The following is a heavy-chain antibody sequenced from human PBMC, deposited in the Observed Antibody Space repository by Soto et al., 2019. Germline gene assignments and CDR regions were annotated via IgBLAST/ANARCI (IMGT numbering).Heavy chain of an antibody. J-gene: IGHJ4*02. CDR1: GGSISSGGYY. Sequence: SETLSLTCTVSGGSISSGGYYWSWIRQHPGKGLEWIGYIYYSGSTYYNPSLKSRVTISVDTSKNQFSLKLSSVTAADTAVYFCMMSPGFYKIESWGQGTLVTVSS. CDR2: IYYSGST. V-gene: IGHV4-31*03. D-gene: IGHD1-1*01. CDR3: MMSPGFYKIES.